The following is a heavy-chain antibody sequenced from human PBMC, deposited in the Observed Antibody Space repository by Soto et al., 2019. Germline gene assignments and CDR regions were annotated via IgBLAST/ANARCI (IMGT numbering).Heavy chain of an antibody. V-gene: IGHV4-59*01. D-gene: IGHD4-17*01. CDR2: IYYSGRT. Sequence: QVQLQESGPGLVKPSETLSLTCTVSGGSISSYYWSWIRQPPGKGLEWIGYIYYSGRTNYNPSLRRRVTISVDTSKNHFSLKLSSVTAAETAVYYCARDSYEHGDYDYYYYYGMDVWGQGTTVTVSS. CDR3: ARDSYEHGDYDYYYYYGMDV. CDR1: GGSISSYY. J-gene: IGHJ6*02.